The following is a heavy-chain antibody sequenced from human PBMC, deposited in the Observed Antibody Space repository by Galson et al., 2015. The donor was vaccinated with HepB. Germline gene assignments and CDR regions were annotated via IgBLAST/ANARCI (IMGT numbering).Heavy chain of an antibody. CDR3: VKGGSNIWSGYRNFDY. CDR2: ISSNGGST. J-gene: IGHJ4*02. CDR1: GFTFSSYA. Sequence: SLRLSCAASGFTFSSYAVHWVRQAPGKGLEYVSAISSNGGSTYYADSVKGRFTISRDNSKNTLYLQMSSLRAEDTAVYYCVKGGSNIWSGYRNFDYWGQGTLVTVSS. V-gene: IGHV3-64D*06. D-gene: IGHD3-3*01.